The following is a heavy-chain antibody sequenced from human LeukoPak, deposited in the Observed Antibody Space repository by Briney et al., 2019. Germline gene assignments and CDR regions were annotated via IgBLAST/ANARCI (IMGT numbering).Heavy chain of an antibody. CDR3: ARENDYGGNFRYGYFDY. V-gene: IGHV3-48*01. Sequence: PGGSLRLSCAASGLTFSTYSMNWVRQAPGQGLEWVSYISSGSSTIYSADSVKGRFTISRDNAKNSLYLQMNSLRAEDTAVYYCARENDYGGNFRYGYFDYWGQGTLVTVSS. J-gene: IGHJ4*02. CDR2: ISSGSSTI. D-gene: IGHD4-23*01. CDR1: GLTFSTYS.